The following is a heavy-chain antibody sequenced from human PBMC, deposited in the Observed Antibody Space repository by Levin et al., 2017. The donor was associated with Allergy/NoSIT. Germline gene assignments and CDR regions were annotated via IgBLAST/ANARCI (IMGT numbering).Heavy chain of an antibody. V-gene: IGHV4-59*01. Sequence: PSETLSLTCTVSGGSISSYYWSWIRQPPGKGLEWIGYISYSGSTNYKPSLKSRVTISRDTSKNQFSLKLRSVTAAATAVYYCARSIGSGNYFDYWGQGTLVTVSS. CDR1: GGSISSYY. CDR3: ARSIGSGNYFDY. CDR2: ISYSGST. J-gene: IGHJ4*02. D-gene: IGHD3-10*01.